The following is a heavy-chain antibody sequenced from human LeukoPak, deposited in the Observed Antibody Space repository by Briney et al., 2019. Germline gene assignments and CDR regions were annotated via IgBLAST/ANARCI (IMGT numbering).Heavy chain of an antibody. J-gene: IGHJ4*02. CDR2: INYSGST. Sequence: SETLSLTCAVYGGSFSGYYWSWIRQPPGKGLEWIGEINYSGSTNYNPSLKSRVTISVDTSKNQFSLKLSSVTAADTAVYYCARVGSEYSGSLPRDYWGQGTLATVSS. CDR1: GGSFSGYY. CDR3: ARVGSEYSGSLPRDY. D-gene: IGHD1-26*01. V-gene: IGHV4-34*01.